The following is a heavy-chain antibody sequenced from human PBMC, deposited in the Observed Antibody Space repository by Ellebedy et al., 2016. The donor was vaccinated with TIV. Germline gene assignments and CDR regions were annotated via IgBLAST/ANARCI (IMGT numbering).Heavy chain of an antibody. V-gene: IGHV3-7*03. CDR1: GFTFSIYW. D-gene: IGHD2-8*01. J-gene: IGHJ4*02. Sequence: PGGSLRLSCAASGFTFSIYWMNWVRQAPGKGLEWVANIKEDGSRTSYVDSVRGRFTISRDNAKNSLYLQMNSLRAEDTAVYFCARSRGVSYWGQGTLVTVSS. CDR2: IKEDGSRT. CDR3: ARSRGVSY.